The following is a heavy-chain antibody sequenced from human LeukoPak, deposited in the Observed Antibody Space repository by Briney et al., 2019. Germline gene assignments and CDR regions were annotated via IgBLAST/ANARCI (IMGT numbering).Heavy chain of an antibody. J-gene: IGHJ5*02. Sequence: PSETLSLTCTVSGVSISSSAYYWGWIRQPPGKGLEWIGNTSYSGSAYYNPSLKNRVAISIDTSKNQFSLKLSSVTAADTAVYYCARENTIFGVAGHWFDPWGQGTLVTVSS. V-gene: IGHV4-39*07. D-gene: IGHD3-3*01. CDR1: GVSISSSAYY. CDR2: TSYSGSA. CDR3: ARENTIFGVAGHWFDP.